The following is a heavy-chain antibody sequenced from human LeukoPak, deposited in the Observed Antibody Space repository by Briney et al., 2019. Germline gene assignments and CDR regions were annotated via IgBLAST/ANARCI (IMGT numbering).Heavy chain of an antibody. Sequence: GGSLRLSCAASGFTFSSYGMHWVRQAPGSGLEWVANINQDGSEKKFVDSVKGRFTISRDNAKNSLYLQMNSLRAEDTALYYCAKDMDVWGQGTTVTVSS. V-gene: IGHV3-7*03. J-gene: IGHJ6*02. CDR1: GFTFSSYG. CDR2: INQDGSEK. CDR3: AKDMDV.